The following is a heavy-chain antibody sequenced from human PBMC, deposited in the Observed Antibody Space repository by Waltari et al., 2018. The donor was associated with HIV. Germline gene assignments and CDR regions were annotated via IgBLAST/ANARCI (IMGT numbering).Heavy chain of an antibody. CDR3: ARYSSGWFVFDH. CDR2: IYTSGST. D-gene: IGHD6-19*01. J-gene: IGHJ4*02. Sequence: QVQLQESGPGLVKPSQTLSLTCAVSGVSISSGSYYWSWIRQPAGKGLEWIGRIYTSGSTTENPPLRSRVTISVDTSKNLFSLKLNSVNAADTAVYYCARYSSGWFVFDHWGQGILVTVSS. V-gene: IGHV4-61*02. CDR1: GVSISSGSYY.